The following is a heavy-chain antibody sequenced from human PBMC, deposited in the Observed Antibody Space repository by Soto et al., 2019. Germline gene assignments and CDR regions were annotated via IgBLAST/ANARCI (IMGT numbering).Heavy chain of an antibody. CDR3: ARWGGSATIPYFDY. V-gene: IGHV1-69*02. J-gene: IGHJ4*02. CDR2: IIPILGIA. Sequence: ASVKVSCKASGGTFSSYTISWVRQAPGRGLEWMGRIIPILGIANYAQKFQGRVTITADNSKNTLYLQMNSLRVDDTAVYYCARWGGSATIPYFDYWGQGTQVTVSS. CDR1: GGTFSSYT. D-gene: IGHD6-25*01.